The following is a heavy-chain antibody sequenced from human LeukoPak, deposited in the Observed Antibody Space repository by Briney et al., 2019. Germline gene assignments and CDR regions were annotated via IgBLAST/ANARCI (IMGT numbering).Heavy chain of an antibody. D-gene: IGHD2-15*01. CDR2: ISYSGST. J-gene: IGHJ3*02. CDR3: ARAGAGYCSGGSCDDAFDI. V-gene: IGHV4-59*01. Sequence: SETLSLTCTVSGGSISSYYWSWIRQPPGKGLEWIGYISYSGSTNYNPSLKSRVTISVDTSKNQFSLKLSSVTAADTAVYYCARAGAGYCSGGSCDDAFDIWGQGTMVTVSS. CDR1: GGSISSYY.